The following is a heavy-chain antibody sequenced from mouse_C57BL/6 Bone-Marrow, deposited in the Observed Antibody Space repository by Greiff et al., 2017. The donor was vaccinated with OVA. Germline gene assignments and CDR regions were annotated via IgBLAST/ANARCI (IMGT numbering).Heavy chain of an antibody. CDR3: VRWLLRTMDY. D-gene: IGHD2-3*01. V-gene: IGHV10-1*01. CDR2: IRSKSNNYAT. CDR1: GFSFNTYA. Sequence: EVKLMESGGGLVQPKGSLKLSCAASGFSFNTYAMNWVRQAPGTGLEWVARIRSKSNNYATYYADSVKDRFTISRDDSESMLYLQMNNLKTEDTAMYYCVRWLLRTMDYWGQGTSVTVSS. J-gene: IGHJ4*01.